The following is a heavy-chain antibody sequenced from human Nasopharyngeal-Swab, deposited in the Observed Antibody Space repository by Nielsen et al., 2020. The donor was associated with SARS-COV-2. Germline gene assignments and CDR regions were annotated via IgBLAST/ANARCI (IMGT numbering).Heavy chain of an antibody. D-gene: IGHD3-9*01. Sequence: VRQEAGEGLEGVSAISGSGGSTYYADSVKGRFTISRDNSKNTLYLQMNSLRAEDTAVYYCAKVPLYDILTGYYKWGFDYWGQGTLVTVSS. J-gene: IGHJ4*02. CDR3: AKVPLYDILTGYYKWGFDY. CDR2: ISGSGGST. V-gene: IGHV3-23*01.